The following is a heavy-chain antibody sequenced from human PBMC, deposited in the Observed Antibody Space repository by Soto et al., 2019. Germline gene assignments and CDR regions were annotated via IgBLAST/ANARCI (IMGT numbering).Heavy chain of an antibody. J-gene: IGHJ4*02. Sequence: ASVKVSCKDSGGSLSTNPISWVRQAPGQGLEWMGGTGSGTGPGNHAQKFQGRLTVTADKSTSTVYMELTNLSSEDTAVYYCARRDSGGFYRFFDSWGQGTLVTVSS. CDR2: TGSGTGPG. CDR3: ARRDSGGFYRFFDS. D-gene: IGHD5-18*01. CDR1: GGSLSTNP. V-gene: IGHV1-69*06.